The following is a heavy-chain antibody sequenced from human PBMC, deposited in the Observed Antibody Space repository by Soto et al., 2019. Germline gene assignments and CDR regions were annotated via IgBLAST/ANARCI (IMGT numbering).Heavy chain of an antibody. CDR3: ARSQGEVISTGMDV. D-gene: IGHD3-22*01. CDR2: IYYSGST. CDR1: GGSISSYY. Sequence: SETLSLTCTVSGGSISSYYWSWIRQPPGKGLEWIGYIYYSGSTNYNPSLKSRVTISVDTSKNQFSLKLSSVTAADTAVYYCARSQGEVISTGMDVWGQGTTVTVSS. J-gene: IGHJ6*02. V-gene: IGHV4-59*01.